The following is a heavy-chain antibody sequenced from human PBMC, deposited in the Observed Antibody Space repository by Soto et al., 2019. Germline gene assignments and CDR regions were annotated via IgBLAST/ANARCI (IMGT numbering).Heavy chain of an antibody. J-gene: IGHJ5*02. CDR3: ARGQGVAAAGITWFDP. V-gene: IGHV4-4*07. Sequence: PSETLSLTCTVSGASMNSYHWSWIRQPAGKGLEWIGHIHSSGSTNYNPSLKSRVTMSVDTSKNQFSLRLMSLTAAGTAVYYCARGQGVAAAGITWFDPWGQGSLVTV. CDR2: IHSSGST. CDR1: GASMNSYH. D-gene: IGHD6-13*01.